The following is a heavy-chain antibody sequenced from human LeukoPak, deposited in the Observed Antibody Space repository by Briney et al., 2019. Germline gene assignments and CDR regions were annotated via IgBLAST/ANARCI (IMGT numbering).Heavy chain of an antibody. J-gene: IGHJ4*02. Sequence: GGSLRLSCAASGFTFSSYAMSWVRQAPGKGLEWVSGIGGSGGSTYYADSVKGRFTISRDDSKNTLYLQMNSLRAEDTAVYYCAKGVQLWWYFDYWGQGTQFTVSS. V-gene: IGHV3-23*01. CDR1: GFTFSSYA. CDR2: IGGSGGST. D-gene: IGHD5-18*01. CDR3: AKGVQLWWYFDY.